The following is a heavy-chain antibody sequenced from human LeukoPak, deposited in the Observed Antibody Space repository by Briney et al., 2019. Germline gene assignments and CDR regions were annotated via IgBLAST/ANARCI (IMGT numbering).Heavy chain of an antibody. J-gene: IGHJ4*02. CDR3: ARGDDFWSGYPL. D-gene: IGHD3-3*01. CDR1: GGSISSYY. V-gene: IGHV4-59*01. CDR2: IYYSGST. Sequence: SETLSLTCTVSGGSISSYYWSWIRQPPGKGREWMGYIYYSGSTNYNPSLKSRVTISVDTSKNQFSLKLSSVTAADTAVYYCARGDDFWSGYPLWGQGTLVTVSS.